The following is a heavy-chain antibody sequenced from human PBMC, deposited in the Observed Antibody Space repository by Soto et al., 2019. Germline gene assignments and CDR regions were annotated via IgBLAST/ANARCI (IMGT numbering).Heavy chain of an antibody. D-gene: IGHD3-22*01. CDR2: IDPSDSQT. V-gene: IGHV5-10-1*01. J-gene: IGHJ4*02. CDR1: GYSFAGYW. CDR3: ARQIYDSDTGPNFQYYFDS. Sequence: RGWSLEISCKGSGYSFAGYWITWVRQKPGKGLEWIGRIDPSDSQTYYSPSFRGHVTISVTKSITTVFLQWSSLRASDTAMYYCARQIYDSDTGPNFQYYFDSWGQGTQVTVSS.